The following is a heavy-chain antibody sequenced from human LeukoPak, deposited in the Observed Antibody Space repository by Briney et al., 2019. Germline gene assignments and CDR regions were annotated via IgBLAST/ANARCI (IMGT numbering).Heavy chain of an antibody. D-gene: IGHD3-22*01. CDR2: IYTSGST. Sequence: SETLSLTCTVSGGSISSYYWSWIRQPPGKGLEWIWRIYTSGSTNYNPSLKSRVTMSVDTSKNQSSLKLSSVTAADTAVYYCARDCLNYYDSSGYVDGMDVWGQGTTVTVSS. J-gene: IGHJ6*02. V-gene: IGHV4-4*07. CDR1: GGSISSYY. CDR3: ARDCLNYYDSSGYVDGMDV.